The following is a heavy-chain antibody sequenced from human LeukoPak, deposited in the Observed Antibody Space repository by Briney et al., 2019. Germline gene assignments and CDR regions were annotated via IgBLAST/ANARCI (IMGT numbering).Heavy chain of an antibody. V-gene: IGHV3-23*01. CDR1: GLTFINYA. CDR3: AKVGPYSSGWYYFDY. CDR2: ISGSGGST. J-gene: IGHJ4*02. Sequence: GGSLRLSCAASGLTFINYAMSWVRQAPGKGLEWVSAISGSGGSTYYADSVKGRFTISRDNSKNTLYLQMNSLRAEDTAIYYCAKVGPYSSGWYYFDYWGQGTLVTVSS. D-gene: IGHD6-19*01.